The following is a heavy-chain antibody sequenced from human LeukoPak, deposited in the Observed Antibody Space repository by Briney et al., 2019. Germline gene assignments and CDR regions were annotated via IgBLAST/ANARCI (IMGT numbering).Heavy chain of an antibody. CDR3: ARDRDSSGWYDY. CDR1: GFTFSSYD. CDR2: IGTAGDT. D-gene: IGHD6-19*01. V-gene: IGHV3-13*01. Sequence: GGSLRLSCAASGFTFSSYDMHWVRQATGKGLEWVSAIGTAGDTYYPGSVKGRFTISRENAKNSLYLQRNSLRAGDTAVYYCARDRDSSGWYDYWGQGTLVTVSS. J-gene: IGHJ4*02.